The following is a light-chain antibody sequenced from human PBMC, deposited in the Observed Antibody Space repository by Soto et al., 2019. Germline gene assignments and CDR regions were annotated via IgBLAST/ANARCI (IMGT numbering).Light chain of an antibody. V-gene: IGKV1-39*01. CDR1: QNINNY. Sequence: DIQMTQSPSSLSASVGERVTITCRASQNINNYLNWYQQKSGEAPKLLIYTASSLQSGVPARVSGSGSGTEFILTISSLQPEDFATYYCHQSYSVPLTFGGGTKVDIK. CDR2: TAS. CDR3: HQSYSVPLT. J-gene: IGKJ4*01.